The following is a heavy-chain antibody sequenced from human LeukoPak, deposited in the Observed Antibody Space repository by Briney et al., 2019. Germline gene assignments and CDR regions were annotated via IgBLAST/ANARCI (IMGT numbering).Heavy chain of an antibody. J-gene: IGHJ3*02. CDR2: IRYDGSNK. CDR1: GFTFSSYG. Sequence: GGSLRLSCAASGFTFSSYGMHWVRQAPGKGLEWVAFIRYDGSNKYYADSVKGRFTISRDNSKNTLYLQMNSLRAEDTAVYYCVGGYFDWLLTSNAFDIWGQGTMVTVSS. D-gene: IGHD3-9*01. CDR3: VGGYFDWLLTSNAFDI. V-gene: IGHV3-30*02.